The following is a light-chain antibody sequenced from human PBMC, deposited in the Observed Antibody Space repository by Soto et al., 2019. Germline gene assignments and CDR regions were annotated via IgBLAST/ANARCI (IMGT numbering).Light chain of an antibody. V-gene: IGKV3-11*01. J-gene: IGKJ1*01. CDR2: DAS. CDR1: QSISSY. CDR3: QQLTDGQPQWT. Sequence: EVVLTQSPATLSLPPGERATLSCRACQSISSYLAWYPQKPGQAPRLLIYDASISATGLPARFSGSGSGTDGTHTISSKEPEDLAVYHCQQLTDGQPQWTFGQGTKVETK.